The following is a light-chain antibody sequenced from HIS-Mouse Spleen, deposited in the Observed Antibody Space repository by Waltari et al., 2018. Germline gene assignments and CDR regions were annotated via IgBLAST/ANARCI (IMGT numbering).Light chain of an antibody. CDR2: LGS. CDR3: MQALQTPFT. J-gene: IGKJ3*01. V-gene: IGKV2-28*01. CDR1: QSLLHSNGYNY. Sequence: DIVMTQSPLSLPVTPGEPASISCRSSQSLLHSNGYNYLDWYLQKPGQSPQLLIYLGSYRASGVPDRFSGSGSGTDFTLKISRVEAEDVGVYYCMQALQTPFTFGPGTKVDNK.